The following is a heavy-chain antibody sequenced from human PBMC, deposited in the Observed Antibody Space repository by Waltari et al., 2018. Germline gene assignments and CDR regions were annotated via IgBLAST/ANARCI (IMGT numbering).Heavy chain of an antibody. CDR1: GFTFSRYA. CDR2: ISYDGSNK. CDR3: ARAGRITMVQGGDYYYYGMDV. V-gene: IGHV3-30-3*01. D-gene: IGHD3-10*01. J-gene: IGHJ6*02. Sequence: QVQLVESGGGVVQPGRSLRLSCAASGFTFSRYAMHWVRQAPGKGLEWVAVISYDGSNKYYADSVKGRFTISRDNSKNTLYLQMNSLRAEDTTVYYCARAGRITMVQGGDYYYYGMDVWGQGTTVTVSS.